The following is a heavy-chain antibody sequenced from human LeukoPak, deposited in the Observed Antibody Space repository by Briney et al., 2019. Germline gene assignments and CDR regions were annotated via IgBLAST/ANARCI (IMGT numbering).Heavy chain of an antibody. CDR2: IRYDGRQT. V-gene: IGHV3-30*02. Sequence: GGSLRLSCATSGFTFSSYGIHWVRQAPGKGLEWGTFIRYDGRQTYYANSVKGRFTVSRDASKNMLYLQMNSLRTEDTALYYCTKETLGGGSTFDDWGQGTLVIVSS. D-gene: IGHD3-16*01. J-gene: IGHJ4*02. CDR1: GFTFSSYG. CDR3: TKETLGGGSTFDD.